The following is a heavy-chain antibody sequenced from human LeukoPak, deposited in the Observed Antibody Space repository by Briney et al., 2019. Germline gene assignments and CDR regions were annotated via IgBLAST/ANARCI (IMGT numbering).Heavy chain of an antibody. D-gene: IGHD2-15*01. CDR1: GFTFSSYA. V-gene: IGHV3-23*01. CDR2: ISGSGGST. J-gene: IGHJ4*02. Sequence: PGGSLRLSCAASGFTFSSYAMSWVRQAPGKGLEWVSAISGSGGSTYYADSVKGRFTISRDNSKNTLYLQMNSLRAEGTAVYYCAKDFVVVVAAMFDYWGQGTLVTVSS. CDR3: AKDFVVVVAAMFDY.